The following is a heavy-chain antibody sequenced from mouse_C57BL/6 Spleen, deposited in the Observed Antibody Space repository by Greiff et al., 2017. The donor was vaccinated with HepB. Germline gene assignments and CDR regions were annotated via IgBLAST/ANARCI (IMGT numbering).Heavy chain of an antibody. CDR3: ARYGNYFDY. D-gene: IGHD2-1*01. Sequence: VKLMESGAELVRPGASVKLSCKASGSTFTDYYINWVKQRPGQGLEWIARIYPGSGNTYYNEKFKGKATLTAEKSSSTAYMQLSSMTSEDSAVYFCARYGNYFDYWGQGTTLTVSS. V-gene: IGHV1-76*01. J-gene: IGHJ2*01. CDR1: GSTFTDYY. CDR2: IYPGSGNT.